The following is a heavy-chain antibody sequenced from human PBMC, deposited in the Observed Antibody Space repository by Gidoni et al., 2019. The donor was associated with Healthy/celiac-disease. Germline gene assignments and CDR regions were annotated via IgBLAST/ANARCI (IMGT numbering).Heavy chain of an antibody. V-gene: IGHV4-31*03. CDR3: AREDRGVVVIGSDAFDI. D-gene: IGHD3-22*01. CDR1: GGSISSGGYY. Sequence: QVQLQESGPGLGKTSQNLSLTCTVSGGSISSGGYYWSWIRQHPGKGLEWIGYIYYSGSTYYHPSLKSRVTISVDTSTTQFSLKLSSVTAADPAVYYCAREDRGVVVIGSDAFDIWGQGTMVTVSS. CDR2: IYYSGST. J-gene: IGHJ3*02.